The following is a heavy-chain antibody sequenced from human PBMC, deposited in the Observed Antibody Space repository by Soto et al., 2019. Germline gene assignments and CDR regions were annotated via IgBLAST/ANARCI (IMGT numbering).Heavy chain of an antibody. CDR3: VREDSRWFDP. V-gene: IGHV4-59*01. CDR1: GGSISSYY. CDR2: IYYSGTT. J-gene: IGHJ5*02. Sequence: QVQLQEPGPGLVKPSETLSLTCTVSGGSISSYYWSWIRQPPGKGLEWIGYIYYSGTTSYNPSLKSRVTISRHTSKTKFPLMMSSVTAADTAVYYCVREDSRWFDPWGQGTLVIVSS.